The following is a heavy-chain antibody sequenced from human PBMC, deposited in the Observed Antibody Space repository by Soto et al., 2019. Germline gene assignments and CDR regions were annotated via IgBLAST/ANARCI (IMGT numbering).Heavy chain of an antibody. V-gene: IGHV3-33*01. CDR3: ARANAGTFDFVSVYPYAFDY. J-gene: IGHJ4*02. CDR1: GFTFSRYG. Sequence: PGGSLRLSCAASGFTFSRYGMHWVRQAPGKGLEWVALIWNDGIRKVYVDSVKGRFTISRDNAKELLFLQMNSLRAEDTAVYYCARANAGTFDFVSVYPYAFDYWGPGTQVTVSS. D-gene: IGHD3-3*01. CDR2: IWNDGIRK.